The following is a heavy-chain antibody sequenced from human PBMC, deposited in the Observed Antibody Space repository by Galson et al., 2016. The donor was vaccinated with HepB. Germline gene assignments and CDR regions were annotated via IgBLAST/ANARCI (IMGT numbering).Heavy chain of an antibody. CDR2: IGAYNGNT. Sequence: SVKVSCKAYGTYFTTYGFTWVRQAPGQGLEWMGWIGAYNGNTHSAQKFQDRVTLTRNTFATTVHLELRSLRLDDTAVYYCAAHSGTNSWGRKALDYWGQGTLITVSS. CDR1: GTYFTTYG. CDR3: AAHSGTNSWGRKALDY. D-gene: IGHD1-26*01. V-gene: IGHV1-18*01. J-gene: IGHJ4*02.